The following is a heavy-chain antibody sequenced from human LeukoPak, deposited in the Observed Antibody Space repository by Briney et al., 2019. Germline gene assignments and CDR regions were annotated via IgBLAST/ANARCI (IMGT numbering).Heavy chain of an antibody. CDR2: IIPIFGTA. Sequence: ASVKVSCKASGGTFSSYAISWVRQAPGQGLEWMGGIIPIFGTANYAQKFQGRVTITTDESTSTAYMELSSLRSEDTAVYYCARQAIAAGPYYYYYMDVWGKGTTVTVSS. D-gene: IGHD6-25*01. CDR1: GGTFSSYA. J-gene: IGHJ6*03. V-gene: IGHV1-69*05. CDR3: ARQAIAAGPYYYYYMDV.